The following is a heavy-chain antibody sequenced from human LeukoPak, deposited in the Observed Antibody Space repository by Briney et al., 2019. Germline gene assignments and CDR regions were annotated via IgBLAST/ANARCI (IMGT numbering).Heavy chain of an antibody. D-gene: IGHD1-26*01. CDR3: ARDPSRGFPDY. V-gene: IGHV3-33*01. CDR1: GFTFSSYG. J-gene: IGHJ4*02. CDR2: IWYDGSNK. Sequence: PGGSLRLSCAASGFTFSSYGMHWVRQAPGKGLEWVAVIWYDGSNKYYADSVKGRFTISRDNSKNTLYLQMNSLRAEDTAVYYCARDPSRGFPDYWGQGTLVTVSS.